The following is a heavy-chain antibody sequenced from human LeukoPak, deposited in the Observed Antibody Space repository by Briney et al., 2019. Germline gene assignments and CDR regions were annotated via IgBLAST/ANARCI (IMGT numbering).Heavy chain of an antibody. CDR2: ISSSSSYI. D-gene: IGHD3-10*01. CDR1: GFTFSSYS. Sequence: GGSLRLSCAASGFTFSSYSMNWVRQAPEKGLEWVSSISSSSSYIYYADSVKGRFTISRDNAKNSLYLQMNSLRAEDTAVYYCARVGVRGVIYYYMDVWGKGTTVTVSS. V-gene: IGHV3-21*01. CDR3: ARVGVRGVIYYYMDV. J-gene: IGHJ6*03.